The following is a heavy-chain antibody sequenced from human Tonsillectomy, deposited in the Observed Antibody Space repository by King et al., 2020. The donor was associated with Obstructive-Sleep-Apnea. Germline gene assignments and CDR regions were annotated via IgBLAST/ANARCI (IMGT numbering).Heavy chain of an antibody. V-gene: IGHV3-23*04. CDR2: ICGSGVNT. Sequence: VQLVESGGGLVQPGGSLRLYCAASGFTFSSYARSWDRQASGTGLEWVSDICGSGVNTYYADSVKGRFTISRDHSKNTLYLQMNSLRAEDTAVYYCAKYMSREFDYWGQGTLVTVSS. CDR3: AKYMSREFDY. D-gene: IGHD3-16*01. J-gene: IGHJ4*02. CDR1: GFTFSSYA.